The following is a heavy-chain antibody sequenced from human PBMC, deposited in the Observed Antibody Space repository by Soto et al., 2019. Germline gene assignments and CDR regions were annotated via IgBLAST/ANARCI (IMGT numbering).Heavy chain of an antibody. CDR1: GFTFSSYW. CDR2: INSDGSST. J-gene: IGHJ6*02. V-gene: IGHV3-74*01. Sequence: EVQLVESGGGLVQPGGSLRLSCAASGFTFSSYWMHWVRQAPGKGLVWVSRINSDGSSTNYADSVKGRFTISRDNARNKLFLQMDTLRAEDTAVYYCTRSGSSPYYYGMEVWGQGTTVTVSS. CDR3: TRSGSSPYYYGMEV. D-gene: IGHD6-6*01.